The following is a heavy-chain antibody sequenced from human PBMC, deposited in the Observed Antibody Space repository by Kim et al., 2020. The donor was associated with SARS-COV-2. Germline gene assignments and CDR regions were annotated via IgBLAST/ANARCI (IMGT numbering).Heavy chain of an antibody. CDR2: INHIGST. Sequence: SETLSLTCAVYGGSFSGYYWSWIRQPPGKGLEWIGEINHIGSTNYNPSLESRVTISVDTSKNQFSLKLSSVTAADTAVYYCARGRGTKYYYGSGSSDYWGQGALVTVSS. J-gene: IGHJ4*02. CDR3: ARGRGTKYYYGSGSSDY. D-gene: IGHD3-10*01. CDR1: GGSFSGYY. V-gene: IGHV4-34*01.